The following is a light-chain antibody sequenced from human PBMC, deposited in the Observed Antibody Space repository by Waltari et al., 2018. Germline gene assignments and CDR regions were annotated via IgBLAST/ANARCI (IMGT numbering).Light chain of an antibody. V-gene: IGKV4-1*01. CDR1: QSVFYRSDNNNY. Sequence: DIVMTQSPDSLAVSLGERATIDCKSSQSVFYRSDNNNYLACYQHKPGQPPKLPFYWASTRESGVPDRFSASGSGTDFTLTINNLQAEDVAVYYCQQYYRSRTFGQGTKVEIK. J-gene: IGKJ1*01. CDR2: WAS. CDR3: QQYYRSRT.